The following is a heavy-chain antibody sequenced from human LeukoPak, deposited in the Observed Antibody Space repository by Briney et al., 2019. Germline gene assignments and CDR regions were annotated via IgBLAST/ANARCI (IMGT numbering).Heavy chain of an antibody. D-gene: IGHD3-10*01. CDR2: ISGSGGST. J-gene: IGHJ3*02. V-gene: IGHV3-23*01. Sequence: QTGGSLRLSCAASGFTFSSYGMSWVRQAPGKGLEWVSAISGSGGSTYYADSVKGRFTISRDNSKNTLYLQMNSLRAEDTAVYYCAKVGLWFGELLGAFDIWGQGTMVTVSS. CDR3: AKVGLWFGELLGAFDI. CDR1: GFTFSSYG.